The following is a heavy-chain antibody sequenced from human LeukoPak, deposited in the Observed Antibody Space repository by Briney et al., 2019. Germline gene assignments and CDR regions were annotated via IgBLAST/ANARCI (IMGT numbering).Heavy chain of an antibody. D-gene: IGHD2-15*01. V-gene: IGHV1-69*06. J-gene: IGHJ6*03. Sequence: ASVKVSCKASGDTFNRYAISWVRQAPGQGLEWMGGIIPIFDTTNYAQRFQGRITITADKSTTTAYMEMRSLRAEDTAVYYCARDRVVVAATAGSYYYYYMDVWGKGTTVTVSS. CDR1: GDTFNRYA. CDR3: ARDRVVVAATAGSYYYYYMDV. CDR2: IIPIFDTT.